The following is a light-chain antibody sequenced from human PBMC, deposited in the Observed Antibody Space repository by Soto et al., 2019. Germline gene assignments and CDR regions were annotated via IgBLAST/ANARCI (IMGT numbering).Light chain of an antibody. CDR3: QQYFEWPPMT. CDR1: ETVATN. Sequence: EVVMTQSPATLSVSPGERATLSCRASETVATNLAWYQQKPGQAPRLLISGASTRAAGISDRFRGSGSGPEFTLAISSLWYEDSAIYYCQQYFEWPPMTFGQGTKVEI. J-gene: IGKJ1*01. V-gene: IGKV3-15*01. CDR2: GAS.